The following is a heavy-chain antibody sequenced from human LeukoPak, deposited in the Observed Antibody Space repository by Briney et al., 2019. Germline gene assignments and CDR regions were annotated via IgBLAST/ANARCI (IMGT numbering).Heavy chain of an antibody. J-gene: IGHJ4*02. D-gene: IGHD6-25*01. CDR3: ARARGTEAIDY. CDR2: IDYSGSA. Sequence: PSETLSLTCAVYGGTFSGYHWSWIRQPPGKGPEWIGDIDYSGSANCNPSLKSRVTTSVDTSKNQFSLKLSSVTAADTAVYYCARARGTEAIDYWGQGTLVTVSS. V-gene: IGHV4-34*01. CDR1: GGTFSGYH.